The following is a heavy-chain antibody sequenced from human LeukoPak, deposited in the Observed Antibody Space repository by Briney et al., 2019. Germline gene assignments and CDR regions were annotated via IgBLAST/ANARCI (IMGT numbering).Heavy chain of an antibody. V-gene: IGHV3-20*04. Sequence: PGGSLRLSCAASGFTFDDYDMSWVRQAPGKGLEWVSGINWNGGSTGYADSVKGRFTIARDNAKNSLYLQMNSLRVEDTAVYYCAREAYGSGNYPFDYWGQGTLVTVSS. D-gene: IGHD3-10*01. CDR2: INWNGGST. CDR3: AREAYGSGNYPFDY. J-gene: IGHJ4*02. CDR1: GFTFDDYD.